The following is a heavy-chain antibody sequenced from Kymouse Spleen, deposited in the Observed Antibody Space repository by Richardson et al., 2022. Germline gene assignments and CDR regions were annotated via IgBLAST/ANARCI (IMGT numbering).Heavy chain of an antibody. V-gene: IGHV3-30*18. CDR3: AKGRIVGAYYYYYGMDV. D-gene: IGHD1-26*01. CDR1: GFTFSSYG. Sequence: QVQLVESGGGVVQPGRSLRLSCAASGFTFSSYGMHWVRQAPGKGLEWVAVISYDGSNKYYADSVKGRFTISRDNSKNTLYLQMNSLRAEDTAVYYCAKGRIVGAYYYYYGMDVWGQGTTVTVSS. J-gene: IGHJ6*02. CDR2: ISYDGSNK.